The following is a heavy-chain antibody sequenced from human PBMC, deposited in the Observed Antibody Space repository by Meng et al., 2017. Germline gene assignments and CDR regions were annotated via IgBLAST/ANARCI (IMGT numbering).Heavy chain of an antibody. V-gene: IGHV4-34*01. CDR2: INHSGST. J-gene: IGHJ4*02. D-gene: IGHD3-10*01. Sequence: SQTLSLTCAVYGGSFSGYYWSWIRQPPGKGLEWIGEINHSGSTNYTPSLKSRVTISVDTSKNQFSLKLSSVTAADTAVYYCARGSITMVRGVIIIPFDYWGQGTLVT. CDR3: ARGSITMVRGVIIIPFDY. CDR1: GGSFSGYY.